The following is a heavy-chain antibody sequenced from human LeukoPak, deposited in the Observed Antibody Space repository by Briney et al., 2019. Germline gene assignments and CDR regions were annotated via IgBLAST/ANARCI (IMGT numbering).Heavy chain of an antibody. V-gene: IGHV7-4-1*02. CDR2: INTNTRNP. D-gene: IGHD5-12*01. CDR3: ARAARGYSGYDYYNWFDP. J-gene: IGHJ5*02. Sequence: APVKVSCKASGYTFTSYAMNWVRQAPGQGLEWMGWINTNTRNPTYAQGFTGRFVFSLDTSVSTAYLQISSLKAEDTAVYYCARAARGYSGYDYYNWFDPWGQGTLVTVSS. CDR1: GYTFTSYA.